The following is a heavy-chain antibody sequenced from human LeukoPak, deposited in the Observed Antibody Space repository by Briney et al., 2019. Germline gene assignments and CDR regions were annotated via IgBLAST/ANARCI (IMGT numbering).Heavy chain of an antibody. Sequence: PGGSLRLSCAASGFSFSSYALSWVRQAPGKGLEWVSAVSGIGAYTYYADSVKGRFTISRDNSNNTLYPQMNSLRVEDTAVYYCAKDRPVRRVVASGWYPDVFDVWGQGTEVTVSS. CDR2: VSGIGAYT. V-gene: IGHV3-23*01. D-gene: IGHD6-19*01. CDR3: AKDRPVRRVVASGWYPDVFDV. CDR1: GFSFSSYA. J-gene: IGHJ3*01.